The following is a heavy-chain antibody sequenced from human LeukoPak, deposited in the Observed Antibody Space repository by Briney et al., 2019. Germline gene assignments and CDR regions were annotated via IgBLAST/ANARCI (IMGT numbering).Heavy chain of an antibody. CDR3: ARDSGSRCCSSTSCYSAPFDY. J-gene: IGHJ4*02. CDR2: IYTSGST. V-gene: IGHV4-4*07. D-gene: IGHD2-2*02. CDR1: GGSISSYY. Sequence: SETLSLTCTVSGGSISSYYWSWIRQPAGKGLEWIGRIYTSGSTNYNPSLKSRVTMSVDTSKNQFSLKLSSVTAADTAVYYCARDSGSRCCSSTSCYSAPFDYWGQGTLVTVSS.